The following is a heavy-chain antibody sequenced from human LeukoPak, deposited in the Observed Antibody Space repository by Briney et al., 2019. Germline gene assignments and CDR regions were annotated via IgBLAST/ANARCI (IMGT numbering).Heavy chain of an antibody. Sequence: PSETLSLTCTVSGGSISSYYWSWIRQPAGKGLEWIGRIYTSGSTNYNPSLKSRVTMSVDTSKNQFSLKLSSVTAADTAVYYCARGSGSWWANWFDPWGQGTLVTVSS. CDR3: ARGSGSWWANWFDP. J-gene: IGHJ5*02. D-gene: IGHD6-13*01. V-gene: IGHV4-4*07. CDR1: GGSISSYY. CDR2: IYTSGST.